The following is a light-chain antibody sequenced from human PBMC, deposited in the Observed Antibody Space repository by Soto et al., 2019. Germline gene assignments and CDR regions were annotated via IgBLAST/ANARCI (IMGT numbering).Light chain of an antibody. V-gene: IGKV1-17*01. CDR1: QGIRHD. CDR3: KKHNSFSIN. Sequence: DIQMPPSXSSLSAAVVYIVTITCRASQGIRHDLGWYQQKPGKAPKLLIYKASSLESGVPSRFSGSGSGKEFTITIKSLQADDFENYYCKKHNSFSINCGKGPRLAIK. J-gene: IGKJ5*01. CDR2: KAS.